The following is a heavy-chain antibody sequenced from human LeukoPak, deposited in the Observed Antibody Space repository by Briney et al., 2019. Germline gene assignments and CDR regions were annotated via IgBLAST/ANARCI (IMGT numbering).Heavy chain of an antibody. CDR2: IKQDGSEK. V-gene: IGHV3-7*01. J-gene: IGHJ6*03. D-gene: IGHD5-12*01. CDR1: GFTFSNYW. Sequence: GGSLRLSCAASGFTFSNYWMTWVRQAPGKGLEWVANIKQDGSEKYYVDSVKGRFTISRDNAKNSLYLQMNSLRAEDTAVYYCARRSGYVFPYYMDVWGKGTTVTVSS. CDR3: ARRSGYVFPYYMDV.